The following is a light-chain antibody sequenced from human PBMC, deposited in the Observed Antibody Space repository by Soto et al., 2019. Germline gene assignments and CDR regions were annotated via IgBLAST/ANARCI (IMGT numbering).Light chain of an antibody. Sequence: QSALTQPASVSGSPGQSITISCTGTSRDVGGYNYVSWYQQHPGKDPKLMIYEVSNRPSGVSNRFSCSKSGKTASQTISGLQAEDEADYYCSSYTSSSVVFGGGTKLTVL. CDR3: SSYTSSSVV. V-gene: IGLV2-14*01. J-gene: IGLJ2*01. CDR1: SRDVGGYNY. CDR2: EVS.